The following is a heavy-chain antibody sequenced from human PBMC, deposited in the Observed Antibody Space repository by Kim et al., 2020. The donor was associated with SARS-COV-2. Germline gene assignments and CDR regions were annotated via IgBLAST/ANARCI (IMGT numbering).Heavy chain of an antibody. J-gene: IGHJ3*02. D-gene: IGHD3-16*01. V-gene: IGHV3-23*01. CDR3: AKERPGGDAFDI. CDR2: T. Sequence: TFYEDSMRGRFTISRENSKNTLYLQMSSRRAEDTALDYCAKERPGGDAFDIWGQGTMVTVSS.